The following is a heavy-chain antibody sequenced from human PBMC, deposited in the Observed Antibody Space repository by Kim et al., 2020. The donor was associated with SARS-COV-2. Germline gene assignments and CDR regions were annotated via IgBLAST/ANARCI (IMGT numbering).Heavy chain of an antibody. J-gene: IGHJ4*02. CDR3: AGHDGDYIDY. D-gene: IGHD4-17*01. Sequence: DTKYSPSFQGQVTISADTSISTAYRQWSSMKASDTAMYYCAGHDGDYIDYWGQGTLVTVSS. V-gene: IGHV5-51*01. CDR2: DT.